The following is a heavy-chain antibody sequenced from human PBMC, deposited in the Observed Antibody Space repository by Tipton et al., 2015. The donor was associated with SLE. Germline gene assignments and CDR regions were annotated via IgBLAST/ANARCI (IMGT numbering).Heavy chain of an antibody. CDR1: GGSFSGYS. Sequence: LRLSCAVYGGSFSGYSWSWIRQPPGKGLEWIGYIYHSGSTYYNPSLKSRVTISVDRSKNQFSLKLSSVTAADTAVYYCARVYCSGGSCLNWFDPWGQGTLVTVSS. V-gene: IGHV4-30-2*01. J-gene: IGHJ5*02. D-gene: IGHD2-15*01. CDR3: ARVYCSGGSCLNWFDP. CDR2: IYHSGST.